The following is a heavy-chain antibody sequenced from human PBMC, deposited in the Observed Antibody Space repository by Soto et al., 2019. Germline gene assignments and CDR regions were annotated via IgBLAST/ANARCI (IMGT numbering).Heavy chain of an antibody. CDR2: LDQSGGT. J-gene: IGHJ6*02. CDR3: AREDSYGGSGERLAC. D-gene: IGHD3-16*01. Sequence: PETLSLTCSVVGDSLRGQSWNWIRQSPGKGLEWIGELDQSGGTNYNPSLKSRAIISDDTSKNQFSLTLTSVTAADTAVYYCAREDSYGGSGERLACWGQGTTVTVSS. V-gene: IGHV4-34*01. CDR1: GDSLRGQS.